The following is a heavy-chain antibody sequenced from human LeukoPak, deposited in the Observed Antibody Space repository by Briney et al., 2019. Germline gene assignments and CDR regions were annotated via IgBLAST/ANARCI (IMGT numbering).Heavy chain of an antibody. CDR2: IYTSGST. J-gene: IGHJ4*02. V-gene: IGHV4-4*07. CDR3: ARTSYYASGPSYYFDY. D-gene: IGHD3-10*01. CDR1: GGSMRNSY. Sequence: SETLSLTCTVSGGSMRNSYWTWIRQPAGKGLEWIGRIYTSGSTNYNPSLKGRVTLSVDTSKNQLSLKLISVTAADTAVYYCARTSYYASGPSYYFDYWGQGSLVTVSS.